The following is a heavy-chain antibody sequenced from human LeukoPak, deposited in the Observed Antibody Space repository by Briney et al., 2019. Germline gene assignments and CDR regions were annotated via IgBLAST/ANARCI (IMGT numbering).Heavy chain of an antibody. D-gene: IGHD3-22*01. CDR2: IYYSGST. Sequence: SETLSLTCTVSGGSISSYYWSWIRQPPGKGLEWIGYIYYSGSTNYNPSLKSRVTISVDTSKNQFSLKLSSVTAADTAVYYCARAEYYYDSSGYYYYFDYWGQGTLVTVSS. V-gene: IGHV4-59*13. J-gene: IGHJ4*02. CDR3: ARAEYYYDSSGYYYYFDY. CDR1: GGSISSYY.